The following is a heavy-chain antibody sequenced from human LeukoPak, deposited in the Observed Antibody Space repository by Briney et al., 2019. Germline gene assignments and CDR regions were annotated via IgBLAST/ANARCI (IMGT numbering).Heavy chain of an antibody. CDR1: GFTFSSYA. CDR2: ISGSGGST. D-gene: IGHD6-19*01. Sequence: GGSLRLSYAASGFTFSSYAISWVRQAPGKGLEWVSAISGSGGSTYYADSVKGRFTISRDNSKNTLYLQMNSLRAEDTAVYYCAKGEQWLVTSFDYWGQGTLVTVSS. V-gene: IGHV3-23*01. J-gene: IGHJ4*02. CDR3: AKGEQWLVTSFDY.